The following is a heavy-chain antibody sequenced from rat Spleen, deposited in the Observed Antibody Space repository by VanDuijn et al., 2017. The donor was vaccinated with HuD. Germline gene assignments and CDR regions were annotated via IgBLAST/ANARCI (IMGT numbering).Heavy chain of an antibody. Sequence: EVQLVESDGGLVQPGRSLKLSCAASGFTFSDYGMAWVRQAPTKGLEWVATISYDGSSTYYRDSVKGRFTISTDNAKSTLSLQMDSLRSEDTATYYCARRHYGYTDYFDYWGQGVMVTVSS. CDR3: ARRHYGYTDYFDY. CDR1: GFTFSDYG. CDR2: ISYDGSST. J-gene: IGHJ2*01. V-gene: IGHV5-29*01. D-gene: IGHD1-9*01.